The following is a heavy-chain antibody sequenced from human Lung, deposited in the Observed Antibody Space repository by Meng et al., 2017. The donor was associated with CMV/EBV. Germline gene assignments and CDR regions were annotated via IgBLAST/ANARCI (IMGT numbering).Heavy chain of an antibody. V-gene: IGHV3-30-3*01. CDR3: ARPQNPNGYSSSWYWFDP. CDR1: GFTFSSYA. J-gene: IGHJ5*02. CDR2: ISYDGSNK. Sequence: GGPLRLSCAASGFTFSSYAMHWVRQAPGKGLEWVAVISYDGSNKYYADSVKGRFTISRDNSKNTLYLQMNSLRAEDTAVYYCARPQNPNGYSSSWYWFDPWGQGTLVTVSS. D-gene: IGHD6-13*01.